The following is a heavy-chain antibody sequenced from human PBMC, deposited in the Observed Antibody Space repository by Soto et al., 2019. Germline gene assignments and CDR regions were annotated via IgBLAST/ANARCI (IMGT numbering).Heavy chain of an antibody. CDR3: ARMANTGMVTTRYYGMEV. CDR1: GGIFSSYT. D-gene: IGHD4-17*01. J-gene: IGHJ6*01. V-gene: IGHV1-69*13. CDR2: IIPIFGSA. Sequence: EASVKVSCKASGGIFSSYTINWLRQAPGQGLEWLGWIIPIFGSANYAQKLQGRVTITADESTSTAYMELSSLSSEDTAVYYCARMANTGMVTTRYYGMEVWGQGTTVRVSS.